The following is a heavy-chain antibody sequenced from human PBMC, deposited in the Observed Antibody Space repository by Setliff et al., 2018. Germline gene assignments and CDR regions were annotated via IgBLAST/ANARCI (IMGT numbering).Heavy chain of an antibody. D-gene: IGHD3-3*01. CDR1: GYTFTSYA. Sequence: ASVKVSCKASGYTFTSYAMNWVRQAPGQGLECMGWINTNTGNPTYAQGFTGRFVFSLDTSVSTAYLQISSLKAEDTAVYYCARGPLHYDFWSGYYTVSWFDPWGQGTLVTVSS. V-gene: IGHV7-4-1*02. CDR3: ARGPLHYDFWSGYYTVSWFDP. J-gene: IGHJ5*02. CDR2: INTNTGNP.